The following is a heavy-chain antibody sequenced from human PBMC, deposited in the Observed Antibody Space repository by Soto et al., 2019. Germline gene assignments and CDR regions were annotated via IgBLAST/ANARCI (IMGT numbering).Heavy chain of an antibody. CDR3: AIVGESLPAASCLGMDV. CDR2: IVGSGGST. Sequence: HPGGSLRLSCTASGFTFSNYALTWVRQAPGKGLERVAAIVGSGGSTYDADSVKGRFTISRDNSKSTLFLQMNNLRAEDAAVYYWAIVGESLPAASCLGMDVWGQGTTVTVSS. D-gene: IGHD2-2*01. J-gene: IGHJ6*02. CDR1: GFTFSNYA. V-gene: IGHV3-23*01.